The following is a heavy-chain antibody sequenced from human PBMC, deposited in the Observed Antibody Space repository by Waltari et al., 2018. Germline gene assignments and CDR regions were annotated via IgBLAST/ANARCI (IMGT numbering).Heavy chain of an antibody. D-gene: IGHD2-15*01. CDR1: GFIFTNYI. CDR2: TECDGVTT. V-gene: IGHV3-74*01. CDR3: ARDGSWDLDF. J-gene: IGHJ4*02. Sequence: EVQLVESGGGLVQPGESLRLSCAASGFIFTNYIMHWVRQTPGEGLGWVSRTECDGVTTHFADPVKGRFTVSRDNAKSTMFLQMNSLRVEDSGVYFCARDGSWDLDFWGQGALVTVSS.